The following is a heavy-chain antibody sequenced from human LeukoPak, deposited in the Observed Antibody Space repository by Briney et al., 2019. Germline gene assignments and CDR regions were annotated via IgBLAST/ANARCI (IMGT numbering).Heavy chain of an antibody. CDR1: GGSFSGYY. CDR3: ARGRALRFLEWFTSDY. V-gene: IGHV4-34*01. J-gene: IGHJ4*02. Sequence: SETLSLTCAVYGGSFSGYYWSWIRQPPGKGLEWIGEINHSGSTNYNPSLKSRVTIPVDTSKNQFSLKLSSVTAADTAVYCCARGRALRFLEWFTSDYWGQGTLVTVSS. D-gene: IGHD3-3*01. CDR2: INHSGST.